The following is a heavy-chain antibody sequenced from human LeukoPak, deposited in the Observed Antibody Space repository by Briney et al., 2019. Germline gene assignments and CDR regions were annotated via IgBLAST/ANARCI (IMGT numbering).Heavy chain of an antibody. CDR3: AKDQRTIAAAGTNPFNY. V-gene: IGHV3-23*01. CDR1: GFTFSSYA. CDR2: ISGSGGST. Sequence: GGSLRLSCAASGFTFSSYAMSWVRQAPGKGLEWVSAISGSGGSTYYADSVKGRFTISRDNSKNTLYLQMNSLRAEDTAVYYCAKDQRTIAAAGTNPFNYWGQGTLVTVSS. D-gene: IGHD6-13*01. J-gene: IGHJ4*02.